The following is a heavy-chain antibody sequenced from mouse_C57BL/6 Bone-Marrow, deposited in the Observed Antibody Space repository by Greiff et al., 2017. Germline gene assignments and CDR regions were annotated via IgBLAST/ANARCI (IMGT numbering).Heavy chain of an antibody. D-gene: IGHD1-1*01. CDR3: ASSLYYGGSWGDQYFDV. V-gene: IGHV1-39*01. CDR2: INPNYGTT. J-gene: IGHJ1*03. CDR1: GYSFTDYY. Sequence: VQLQQSGPELVQPGASVKISCKASGYSFTDYYMNWVKQSNGKSLEWIGVINPNYGTTSYNQKFKGKATLTVDQSSSTASMQLNSLTSEDSAVYYCASSLYYGGSWGDQYFDVWGTGTTVTVS.